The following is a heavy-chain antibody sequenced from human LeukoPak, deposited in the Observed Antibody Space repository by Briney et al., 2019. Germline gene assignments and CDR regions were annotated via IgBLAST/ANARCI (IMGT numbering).Heavy chain of an antibody. D-gene: IGHD3-9*01. V-gene: IGHV1-2*02. Sequence: ASVKVSCKASGYTFSAYYVDWVRQAPGQGLEWMGWINPNSGGTNLAQKFQGRVTMTRDTSISTAYMQLSRLRSDDTAVYYCVGHYNILTGYYSDYDAFDLWGQGTMVTVSS. CDR1: GYTFSAYY. CDR3: VGHYNILTGYYSDYDAFDL. J-gene: IGHJ3*01. CDR2: INPNSGGT.